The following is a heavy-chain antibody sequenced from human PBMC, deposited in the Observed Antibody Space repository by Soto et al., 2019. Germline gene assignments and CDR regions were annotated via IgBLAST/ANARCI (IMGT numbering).Heavy chain of an antibody. Sequence: SETLSLTCAVYGGSFSGYYWSWIRQPPGKGLEWIGEIKHSGSTNYNPSLKSRVTISVDTSKNQFSLKLSSVTAADTAVYYCARGKAILHLGELSRVAAFDIWGQGTMVTVS. CDR3: ARGKAILHLGELSRVAAFDI. CDR1: GGSFSGYY. D-gene: IGHD3-16*02. V-gene: IGHV4-34*01. CDR2: IKHSGST. J-gene: IGHJ3*02.